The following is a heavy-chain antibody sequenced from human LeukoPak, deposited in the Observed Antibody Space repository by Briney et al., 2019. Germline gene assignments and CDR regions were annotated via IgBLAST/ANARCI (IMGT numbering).Heavy chain of an antibody. CDR2: ISSSSSYI. CDR3: ARADTTHPYYFDY. J-gene: IGHJ4*02. CDR1: GFTFSSYS. D-gene: IGHD5-18*01. Sequence: GGSLRLSCAASGFTFSSYSMNWVRQAPGKGLEWVSSISSSSSYIYYADSVKGRFTISRDNAKNSLYLQVNSLRAEDTAVYYCARADTTHPYYFDYWGQGTLVTVSS. V-gene: IGHV3-21*01.